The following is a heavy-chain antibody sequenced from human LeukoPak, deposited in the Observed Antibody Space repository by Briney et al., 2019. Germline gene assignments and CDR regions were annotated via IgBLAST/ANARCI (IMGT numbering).Heavy chain of an antibody. CDR1: GFTFSSYG. D-gene: IGHD2-15*01. Sequence: GRSLRLSCAASGFTFSSYGMHWVRQAPGKGLEWVAVISYDGSNKYYADSVKGRFTISRDNSKNTLYLQMNSRRAEDTAVYYCAPLADCSGGSCVYYYYGMDVWGKGTTVTVSS. CDR2: ISYDGSNK. J-gene: IGHJ6*04. CDR3: APLADCSGGSCVYYYYGMDV. V-gene: IGHV3-30*03.